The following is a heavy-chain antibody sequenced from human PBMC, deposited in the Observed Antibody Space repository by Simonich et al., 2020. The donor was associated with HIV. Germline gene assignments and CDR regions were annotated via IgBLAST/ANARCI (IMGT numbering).Heavy chain of an antibody. CDR2: ISSNVRNT. Sequence: EVQLVESGGGLVQTGGSLRLSCAVSGFPFSSYWLHWVRPAPGKGLVCVSRISSNVRNTCYADTVKGRFTISRDNAKNTLNRQMNSRGAEDTAVYDCAREAVAGRGDAFDVWGQGTMGTVSS. CDR1: GFPFSSYW. CDR3: AREAVAGRGDAFDV. D-gene: IGHD6-19*01. J-gene: IGHJ3*01. V-gene: IGHV3-74*01.